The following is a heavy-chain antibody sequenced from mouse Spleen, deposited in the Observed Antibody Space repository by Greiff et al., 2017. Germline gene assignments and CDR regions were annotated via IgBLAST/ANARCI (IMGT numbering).Heavy chain of an antibody. Sequence: EVKLMESGPGLVKPSQSLSLTCSVTGYSITSGYYWNWIRQFPGNKLEWMGYISYDGSNNYNPSLKNRISITRDTSKNQFFLKLNSVTTEDTATYYCAREGNYGDYWGQGTTRTVSS. CDR3: AREGNYGDY. CDR2: ISYDGSN. J-gene: IGHJ2*01. D-gene: IGHD2-1*01. V-gene: IGHV3-6*01. CDR1: GYSITSGYY.